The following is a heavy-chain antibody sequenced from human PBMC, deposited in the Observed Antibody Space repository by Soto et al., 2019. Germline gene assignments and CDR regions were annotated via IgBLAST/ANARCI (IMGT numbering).Heavy chain of an antibody. V-gene: IGHV3-23*01. CDR3: AKDWAYCGGDCYYYGMDV. D-gene: IGHD2-21*01. CDR1: GFTFSSYA. CDR2: ISGSGGST. Sequence: XGSLRLSCAASGFTFSSYAMSWVRQAPGKGLDWVSAISGSGGSTYYADSVKGRFTISRDNSKNTLYLQMNSLRAEDTAVYYCAKDWAYCGGDCYYYGMDVWGQGNTVTVSS. J-gene: IGHJ6*02.